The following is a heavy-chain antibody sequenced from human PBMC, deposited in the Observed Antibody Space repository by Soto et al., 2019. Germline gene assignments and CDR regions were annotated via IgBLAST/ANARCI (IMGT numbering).Heavy chain of an antibody. Sequence: QVQLVQSGAEVKKPGASVKVSCRASGYTFTSTWMHWVRQAPGQGLEWMGIITPNGDAAFYTENFQGRLTITRDTSTATDYMELSSLRSEDTAVYYCARDQSSSDNFWWLDAWGQGTLVTVSS. CDR2: ITPNGDAA. V-gene: IGHV1-46*01. J-gene: IGHJ5*02. CDR3: ARDQSSSDNFWWLDA. D-gene: IGHD3-3*01. CDR1: GYTFTSTW.